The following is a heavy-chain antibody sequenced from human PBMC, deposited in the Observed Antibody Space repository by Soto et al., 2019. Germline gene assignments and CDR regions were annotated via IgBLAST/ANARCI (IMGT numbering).Heavy chain of an antibody. V-gene: IGHV4-39*01. CDR2: IYYSGST. Sequence: SETLSLTCTVSGGSICSSSYYWGWIRQPPGKGLEWIGSIYYSGSTYYNPSLKSRVTISVDTSKNQFSLKLSSVTAADTAVYYCASPLNYCSGGSCYLYFDYWGQGTMVTVS. CDR1: GGSICSSSYY. J-gene: IGHJ4*02. CDR3: ASPLNYCSGGSCYLYFDY. D-gene: IGHD2-15*01.